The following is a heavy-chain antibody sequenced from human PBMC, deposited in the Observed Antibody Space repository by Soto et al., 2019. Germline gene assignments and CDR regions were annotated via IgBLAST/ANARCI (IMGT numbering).Heavy chain of an antibody. J-gene: IGHJ4*02. CDR2: IYHSGTT. Sequence: TLSPTVAASGGAISSSNWWTWVRQPPGKGLEWIGEIYHSGTTNYNPSLASRVTLSVDTSKNQFSLRMTSVTAADRAMYFCARYNSYAIDYWGRGTLVTVSS. CDR3: ARYNSYAIDY. D-gene: IGHD2-8*01. V-gene: IGHV4-4*01. CDR1: GGAISSSNW.